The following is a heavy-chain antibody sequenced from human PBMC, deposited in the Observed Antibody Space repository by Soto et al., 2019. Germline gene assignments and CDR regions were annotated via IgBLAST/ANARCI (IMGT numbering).Heavy chain of an antibody. V-gene: IGHV1-69*13. D-gene: IGHD3-10*01. J-gene: IGHJ6*02. CDR2: IIPIFGTA. CDR1: GGTFSSYA. CDR3: ASPLTMVRGVIPSAPDYYGMDV. Sequence: SVKVSCKASGGTFSSYAISWVRQAPGQGLEWMGGIIPIFGTANYAQKFQGRVTITADESTSTAYMELSSLRSEDTAVYYCASPLTMVRGVIPSAPDYYGMDVWGQGTTVTVSS.